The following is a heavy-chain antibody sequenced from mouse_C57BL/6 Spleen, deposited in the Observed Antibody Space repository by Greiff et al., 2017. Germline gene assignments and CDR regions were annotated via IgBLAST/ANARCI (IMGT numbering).Heavy chain of an antibody. V-gene: IGHV1-74*01. CDR2: IHPSDSDT. CDR3: ALPSRDYYAMDY. CDR1: GYTFTSYW. J-gene: IGHJ4*01. Sequence: QVQLQQPGAELVKPGASVKVSCKASGYTFTSYWMHWVKQRPGQGLEWIGRIHPSDSDTNYNQKFKGKATVTVDKSSSTAYMQLSSLTSEDSAVYYCALPSRDYYAMDYWGQGTSVTVSS.